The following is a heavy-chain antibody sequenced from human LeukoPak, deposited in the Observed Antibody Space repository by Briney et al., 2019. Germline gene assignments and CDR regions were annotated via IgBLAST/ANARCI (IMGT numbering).Heavy chain of an antibody. CDR1: GGSISSSSYY. Sequence: SETLSLTCTVSGGSISSSSYYWGWIRQPPGKGLEWIGSIYYSGSTYYNPSLKSRLTISRDTSKNQFSLNLNSVTTADTAVYYCARHASGWYTDWGQGTLVTVSS. D-gene: IGHD6-19*01. J-gene: IGHJ1*01. CDR2: IYYSGST. V-gene: IGHV4-39*01. CDR3: ARHASGWYTD.